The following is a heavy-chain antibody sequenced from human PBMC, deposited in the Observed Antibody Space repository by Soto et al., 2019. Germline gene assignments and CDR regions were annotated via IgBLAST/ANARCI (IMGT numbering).Heavy chain of an antibody. Sequence: QVQLVQSGAEVKKPGASVKVSCKASGYTFTSYGIIWVRQAPGQGLEWMGWISAYNGNTNYAQKLQGRVTMTTDTSTSTAYMELRSLKSDDTAVYYCARLYHYSGDDINWFDPWGQGTLVTVSS. D-gene: IGHD5-12*01. J-gene: IGHJ5*02. CDR1: GYTFTSYG. V-gene: IGHV1-18*01. CDR2: ISAYNGNT. CDR3: ARLYHYSGDDINWFDP.